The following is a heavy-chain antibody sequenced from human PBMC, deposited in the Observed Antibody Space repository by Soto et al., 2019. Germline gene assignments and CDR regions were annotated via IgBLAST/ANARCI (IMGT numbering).Heavy chain of an antibody. V-gene: IGHV4-61*01. CDR3: ATSPRFALDI. Sequence: QVQLQESGPGLVKPSETLSLSCTVSGGSVSGGNYYWSWIRQPPGKGLEWIGYVSYSVSTNYNPSLKSRVTISVDTSKNQFSLNLSSVTAADTAVYYCATSPRFALDIWGQGTMVIVSA. CDR2: VSYSVST. J-gene: IGHJ3*02. CDR1: GGSVSGGNYY. D-gene: IGHD3-16*01.